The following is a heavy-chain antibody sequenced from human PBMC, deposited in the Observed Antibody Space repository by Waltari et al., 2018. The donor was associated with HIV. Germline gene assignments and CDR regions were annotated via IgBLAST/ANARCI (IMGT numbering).Heavy chain of an antibody. Sequence: QVQLVQSGSELKNPGASVKVSCKASGYTFIDFAINWLRQAPGQGLEWMGWITSKPGKPTYVPGFTGRFVFSLDTSATTAHLEISSLKAEDTAVYYCAKTDWEDGSMRGFDPWGQGTLVTVSS. CDR1: GYTFIDFA. CDR2: ITSKPGKP. CDR3: AKTDWEDGSMRGFDP. V-gene: IGHV7-4-1*02. D-gene: IGHD1-26*01. J-gene: IGHJ5*02.